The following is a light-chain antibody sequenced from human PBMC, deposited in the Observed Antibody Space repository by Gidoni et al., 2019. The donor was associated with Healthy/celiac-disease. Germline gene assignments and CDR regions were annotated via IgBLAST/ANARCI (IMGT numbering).Light chain of an antibody. CDR3: QKYNSAPRT. CDR2: AAS. J-gene: IGKJ1*01. V-gene: IGKV1-27*01. CDR1: QGISNY. Sequence: DIPMTQSPATLSASVADRVPLTCPASQGISNYLAWYQQKPGKVPKLLIYAASTLQSRVPSRFSGSGSGTDFTLTISSLQPEDVATYYCQKYNSAPRTFGQGTKVEIK.